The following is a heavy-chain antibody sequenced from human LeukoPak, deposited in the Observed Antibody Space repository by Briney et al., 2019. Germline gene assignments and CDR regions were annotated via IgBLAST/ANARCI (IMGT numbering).Heavy chain of an antibody. CDR1: GFTFSSYA. CDR3: AKAEYGSSDYFDY. J-gene: IGHJ4*02. V-gene: IGHV3-23*01. Sequence: GGSLRLSCAASGFTFSSYAMSWVRQAPGEGLEWVSSISGSGGSTYYADSVKGRFTISRDNSKNTLYLRMSSLRAEDTALYYCAKAEYGSSDYFDYWGQGTLVTVSS. D-gene: IGHD6-6*01. CDR2: ISGSGGST.